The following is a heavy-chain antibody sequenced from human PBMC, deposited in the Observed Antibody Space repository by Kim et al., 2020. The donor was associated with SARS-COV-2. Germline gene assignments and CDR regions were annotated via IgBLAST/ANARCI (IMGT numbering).Heavy chain of an antibody. J-gene: IGHJ4*02. Sequence: VKGRFTISSDNSKNTLYLQMNGLRAEDTAVYYCARDPRVVVTAIGYYVDYWGQGTLVTVSS. V-gene: IGHV3-30*07. CDR3: ARDPRVVVTAIGYYVDY. D-gene: IGHD2-21*02.